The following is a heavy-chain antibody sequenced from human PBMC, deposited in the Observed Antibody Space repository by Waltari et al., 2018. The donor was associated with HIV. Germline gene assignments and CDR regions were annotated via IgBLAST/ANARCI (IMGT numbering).Heavy chain of an antibody. V-gene: IGHV1-8*01. J-gene: IGHJ4*02. CDR1: GYTFTSYD. Sequence: QVQLVQSGAEVKKPGASVKVSCTASGYTFTSYDINWVRKATGQGLEWMGWMNPNSGDTGYAQKFQGRITMTSNTSISTVYMELSSLTSEETAVYYCVRAAIYSRGCFDYWGQGTLVTVSS. D-gene: IGHD6-19*01. CDR2: MNPNSGDT. CDR3: VRAAIYSRGCFDY.